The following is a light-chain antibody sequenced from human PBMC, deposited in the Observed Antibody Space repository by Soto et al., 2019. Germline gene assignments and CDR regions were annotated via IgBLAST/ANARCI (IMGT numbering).Light chain of an antibody. V-gene: IGKV1-5*01. CDR3: QQFNFYPLT. Sequence: DIQMTQSPSTLSASVGDRVTITCRASQSVGTWLAWYQEKPGKAPKLLIYDASNLESGVPSRFRGSGSGTEFTLALSNLQPDDFGTYYCQQFNFYPLTFGGGTKVEIK. J-gene: IGKJ4*01. CDR1: QSVGTW. CDR2: DAS.